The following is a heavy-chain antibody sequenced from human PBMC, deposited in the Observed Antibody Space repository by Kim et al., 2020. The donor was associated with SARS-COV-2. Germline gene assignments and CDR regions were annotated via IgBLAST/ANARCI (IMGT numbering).Heavy chain of an antibody. CDR3: ARVERSGYGTDALDI. CDR2: INRDGSST. CDR1: GFTFSSYW. V-gene: IGHV3-74*01. Sequence: GGSLRLSCAASGFTFSSYWMHWVRQAPGKGLVWVSRINRDGSSTNYADSVKGRITISRDNAKNTLYLQMNSLRAEDTAVYYCARVERSGYGTDALDIWGQGTTVTVSS. D-gene: IGHD5-12*01. J-gene: IGHJ3*02.